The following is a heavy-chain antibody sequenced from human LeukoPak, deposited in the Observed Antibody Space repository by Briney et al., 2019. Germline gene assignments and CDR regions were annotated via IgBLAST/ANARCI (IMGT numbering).Heavy chain of an antibody. D-gene: IGHD1-26*01. CDR3: ARGTRRHALVGATHPRLDY. Sequence: GGSLRLSCAASGFTFDDYAMHWVRQAPGKGLEWVSGISWNSGSIGYADSVKGRFTISRDNAKNSLYLQMNSLRAEDTAVYYCARGTRRHALVGATHPRLDYWGQGTLVTVSS. CDR2: ISWNSGSI. J-gene: IGHJ4*02. V-gene: IGHV3-9*01. CDR1: GFTFDDYA.